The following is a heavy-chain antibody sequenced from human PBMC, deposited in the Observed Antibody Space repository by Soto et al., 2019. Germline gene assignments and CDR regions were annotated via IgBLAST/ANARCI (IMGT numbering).Heavy chain of an antibody. J-gene: IGHJ6*02. Sequence: GGSLRLSCAASGFTFSSYGMHWVRQAPGKGLEWVAVIWYDGSNKYYADSVKGRFTISRDNSKNTLYLQMNSLRAEDTAVYYCARIDYYGSGSYYLPDYYYYGMDVWGQGTTVTVSS. CDR2: IWYDGSNK. D-gene: IGHD3-10*01. V-gene: IGHV3-33*01. CDR3: ARIDYYGSGSYYLPDYYYYGMDV. CDR1: GFTFSSYG.